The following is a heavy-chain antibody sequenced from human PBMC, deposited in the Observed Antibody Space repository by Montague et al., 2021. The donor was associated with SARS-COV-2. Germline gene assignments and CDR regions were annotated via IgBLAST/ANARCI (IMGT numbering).Heavy chain of an antibody. V-gene: IGHV4-39*07. Sequence: SETLSLTCTVSGGSISSSSYYWGWIRQPPGKGLEWIGSIYYSGSTYYNPSLKSRVTISVDTSKNQFSLKLSSVTAADTAVYYCARVGGWLPRVSYYFDYWGQGTLVTVSS. CDR3: ARVGGWLPRVSYYFDY. CDR1: GGSISSSSYY. J-gene: IGHJ4*02. D-gene: IGHD3-22*01. CDR2: IYYSGST.